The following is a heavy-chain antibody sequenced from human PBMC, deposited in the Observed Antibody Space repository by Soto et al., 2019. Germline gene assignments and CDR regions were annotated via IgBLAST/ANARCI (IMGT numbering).Heavy chain of an antibody. Sequence: GGSLRLSCAASGFTFSSYSMDWVRQAPGKGLEWVSSISDSGGYIYYADSVKGRFAISRANAKNSLFLQMDSLRAEDTAVYYCAREGGPGFGELLVWGQGALVTVSS. V-gene: IGHV3-21*01. CDR3: AREGGPGFGELLV. CDR1: GFTFSSYS. CDR2: ISDSGGYI. J-gene: IGHJ4*02. D-gene: IGHD3-10*01.